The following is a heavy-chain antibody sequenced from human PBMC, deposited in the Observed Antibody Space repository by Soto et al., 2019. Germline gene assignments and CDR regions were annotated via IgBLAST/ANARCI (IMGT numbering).Heavy chain of an antibody. CDR1: GFTFSDHY. V-gene: IGHV3-72*01. Sequence: GGSLRLSCAASGFTFSDHYMDWVRQAPGKGLERVGRSRNKANSYSTEYAASVKGRFTISRDDSKNSLYLQMNSLKTEETAVYYCARDLRGVRGVTAFDIWGQGTMVTVSS. D-gene: IGHD3-10*01. CDR2: SRNKANSYST. CDR3: ARDLRGVRGVTAFDI. J-gene: IGHJ3*02.